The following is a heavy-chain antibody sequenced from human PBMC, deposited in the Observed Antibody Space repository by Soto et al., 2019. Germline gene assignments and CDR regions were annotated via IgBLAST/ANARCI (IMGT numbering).Heavy chain of an antibody. D-gene: IGHD5-12*01. CDR3: ARPRGPRGYDLIDY. CDR2: ISPGGNSV. J-gene: IGHJ4*02. V-gene: IGHV3-21*02. Sequence: EVQVVESGRGLVKPGGSLRLACAASGFPFSSFSWNWVRQAPGKGLEWVSSISPGGNSVYYADSVKGRFTISRDNAKNSLYLQMNNLRAEDAAVYYCARPRGPRGYDLIDYWGQGTLVTVSS. CDR1: GFPFSSFS.